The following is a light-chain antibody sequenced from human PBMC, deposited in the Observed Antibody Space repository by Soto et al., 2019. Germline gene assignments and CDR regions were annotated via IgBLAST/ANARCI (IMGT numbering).Light chain of an antibody. J-gene: IGLJ1*01. CDR1: HNDVGHENF. V-gene: IGLV2-14*03. Sequence: SVLAQPAYGSGSPGQAIPISCNGTHNDVGHENFVSWYQQHPDKVPKLIIYDVTRRASGISSRFSASKSGNTAYPAISGLQADDEADYYCCSYRSDSPRFYVFGTGTKVTV. CDR3: CSYRSDSPRFYV. CDR2: DVT.